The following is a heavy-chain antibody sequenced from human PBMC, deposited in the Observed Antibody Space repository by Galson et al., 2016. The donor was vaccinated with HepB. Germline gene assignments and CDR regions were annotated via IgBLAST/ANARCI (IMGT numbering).Heavy chain of an antibody. Sequence: SLRLSCAASGFTFSNYGMHWVRQAPGKGLEWVAVISYKGSNRFYADSVKGRFTISRDNPTSTLYLQITDARTEDTAVYYCANGNFDDWGQGTLVTVSS. CDR3: ANGNFDD. CDR2: ISYKGSNR. J-gene: IGHJ4*02. V-gene: IGHV3-30*18. CDR1: GFTFSNYG. D-gene: IGHD1-14*01.